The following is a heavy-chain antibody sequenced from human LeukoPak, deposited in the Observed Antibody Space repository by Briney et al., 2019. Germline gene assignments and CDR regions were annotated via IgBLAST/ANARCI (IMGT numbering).Heavy chain of an antibody. J-gene: IGHJ4*02. D-gene: IGHD4-17*01. CDR1: GXTFNSHA. Sequence: GGSLRLSCAASGXTFNSHAMSWVRQAPGKGLEWVSAISGRADGTYYADSVRGRFTISRDNSKNTVDLQMNSLRAEGTAVFYCAKHQDYGAFDYWGQGTLVTVSS. CDR2: ISGRADGT. V-gene: IGHV3-23*01. CDR3: AKHQDYGAFDY.